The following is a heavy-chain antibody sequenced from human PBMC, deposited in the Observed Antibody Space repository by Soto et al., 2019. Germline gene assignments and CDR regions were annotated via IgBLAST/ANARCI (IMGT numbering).Heavy chain of an antibody. V-gene: IGHV4-61*01. CDR2: MYYTGVA. CDR1: GCSVRSGNHF. Sequence: PSETLSLTGAVSGCSVRSGNHFWNWIRQPPGRGLEWLGYMYYTGVANYNPSLKSRVSMSVDTSKDQFSLNLTSLTAADTAVYYCARGGEPLGYYGLDVWGQGTTVTVSS. J-gene: IGHJ6*02. CDR3: ARGGEPLGYYGLDV.